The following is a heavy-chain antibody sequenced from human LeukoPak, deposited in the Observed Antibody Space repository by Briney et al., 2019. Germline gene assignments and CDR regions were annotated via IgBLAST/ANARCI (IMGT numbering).Heavy chain of an antibody. CDR1: GFTLSRYS. CDR2: ISGSGGTT. CDR3: AKSSGGWYAFDS. V-gene: IGHV3-23*01. D-gene: IGHD6-19*01. Sequence: GGSLRLSCAASGFTLSRYSMNWVRQTPGKGLEWVSGISGSGGTTYYADCVQGRFTISRDNSKNTVYLQMNSLRAEDTAVYYCAKSSGGWYAFDSWGQGTLVTVSS. J-gene: IGHJ4*02.